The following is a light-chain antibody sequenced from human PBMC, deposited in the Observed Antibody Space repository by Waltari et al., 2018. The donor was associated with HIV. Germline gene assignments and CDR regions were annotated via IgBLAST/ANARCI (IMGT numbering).Light chain of an antibody. J-gene: IGKJ1*01. CDR3: QHSRA. Sequence: DIQMTQSPSSVSASVGDRVTITCRASQTINHHLNWYQQRPGKAPKLLIYAASRLQNGVPARFSGSGSGTDFTRTISSLQPEDFTTFFCQHSRAFGQGTKVEIK. CDR2: AAS. V-gene: IGKV1-39*01. CDR1: QTINHH.